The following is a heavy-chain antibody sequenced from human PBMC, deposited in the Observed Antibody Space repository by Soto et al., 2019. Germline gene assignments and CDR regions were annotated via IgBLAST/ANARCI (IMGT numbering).Heavy chain of an antibody. CDR3: ARDRRLYCSGGSCYSTVDY. CDR1: GYTFTSYA. V-gene: IGHV1-18*01. Sequence: QVQLVQSGAEVKKPGASVKVSCKASGYTFTSYAFSWVRQAPGQGLEWMGWISPYNGNTNYAQKIQGRVTMTIDTSTSTAYMELRSLRSDDTAVYYCARDRRLYCSGGSCYSTVDYWGQGTLVTVSS. CDR2: ISPYNGNT. D-gene: IGHD2-15*01. J-gene: IGHJ4*02.